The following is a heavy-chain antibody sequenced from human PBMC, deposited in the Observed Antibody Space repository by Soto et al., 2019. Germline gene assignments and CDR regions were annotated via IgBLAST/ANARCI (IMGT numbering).Heavy chain of an antibody. CDR2: IYHSGST. Sequence: SETLSLTCAVSGGSISSGGYSWSWIRQPPGKGLEWIGYIYHSGSTYYNPSLKSRVTISVDTSKNQFSLKLSSVTAADTAVYYCARFVVPAAIPPGDYYYGMDVWGQGTTVTVSS. V-gene: IGHV4-30-2*05. CDR1: GGSISSGGYS. J-gene: IGHJ6*02. CDR3: ARFVVPAAIPPGDYYYGMDV. D-gene: IGHD2-2*01.